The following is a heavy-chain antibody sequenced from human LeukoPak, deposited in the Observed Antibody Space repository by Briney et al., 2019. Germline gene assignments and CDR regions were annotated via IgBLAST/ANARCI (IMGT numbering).Heavy chain of an antibody. J-gene: IGHJ4*02. CDR1: GGSISNYY. V-gene: IGHV4-4*07. Sequence: SETLSLTCTVSGGSISNYYWSWIRQPAGMGLEWIGRIYASGSTNYNPSLKSRVTMSVDTSNNQFSLNLRSVTAADTAVYYCARTSARGAQFDYWGQGTLVTVSS. CDR3: ARTSARGAQFDY. D-gene: IGHD3-10*01. CDR2: IYASGST.